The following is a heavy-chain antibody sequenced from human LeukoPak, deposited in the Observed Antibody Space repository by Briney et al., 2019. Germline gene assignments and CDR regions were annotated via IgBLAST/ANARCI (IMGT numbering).Heavy chain of an antibody. CDR3: ARAMSIAARLQTIFDY. CDR2: TYYRSKWYN. Sequence: SQTLSLTCAISGDSVSSNSAAWNWIRQSPSRGLEWLGRTYYRSKWYNDYAVSVKSRITINPDTSKNQFSLQLNSVTAADTAVYYCARAMSIAARLQTIFDYWGQGTLVTVSS. V-gene: IGHV6-1*01. D-gene: IGHD6-6*01. CDR1: GDSVSSNSAA. J-gene: IGHJ4*02.